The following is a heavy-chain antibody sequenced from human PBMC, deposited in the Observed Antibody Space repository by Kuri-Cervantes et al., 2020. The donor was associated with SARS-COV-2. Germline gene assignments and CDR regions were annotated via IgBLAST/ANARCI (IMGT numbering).Heavy chain of an antibody. J-gene: IGHJ6*03. Sequence: GESLKISCAASGFTFSSYAMSWVRQAPGKGLEWVSAISGSGGSTYYADSVKGRFTISRDNSKNTLYLQMNSLRAEDTAVYYCARWYSSSWYHYYYMDVWGKGTTVTVSS. CDR1: GFTFSSYA. CDR3: ARWYSSSWYHYYYMDV. CDR2: ISGSGGST. D-gene: IGHD6-13*01. V-gene: IGHV3-23*01.